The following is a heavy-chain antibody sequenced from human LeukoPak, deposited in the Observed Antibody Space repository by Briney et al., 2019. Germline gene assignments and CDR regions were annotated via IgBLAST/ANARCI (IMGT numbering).Heavy chain of an antibody. D-gene: IGHD1-1*01. CDR3: ARETGYNWNDEGYFDY. CDR1: GYTFTGYY. Sequence: GASVKVSCKASGYTFTGYYMHWVRQAPGQGLEWMGGIIPIFGTANYAQKFQGRVTITADESTSTAYMELSSLRSEDTAVYYCARETGYNWNDEGYFDYWGQGTLVTVSS. J-gene: IGHJ4*02. V-gene: IGHV1-69*13. CDR2: IIPIFGTA.